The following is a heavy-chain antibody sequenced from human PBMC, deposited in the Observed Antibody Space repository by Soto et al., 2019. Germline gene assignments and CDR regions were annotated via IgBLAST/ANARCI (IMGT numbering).Heavy chain of an antibody. CDR3: ARDRRVVRFLDGRNGMDV. Sequence: QVQLVQSGAEVKKPGSSVKVSCKASGGTFSSYAISWVRQAPGQGLEWMGGIIPIFGTANYAQKFQGRVTITADKSTSTAYIELSSLRSEDTAVYYCARDRRVVRFLDGRNGMDVWGQGTTVTVSS. J-gene: IGHJ6*02. D-gene: IGHD3-3*01. CDR1: GGTFSSYA. CDR2: IIPIFGTA. V-gene: IGHV1-69*06.